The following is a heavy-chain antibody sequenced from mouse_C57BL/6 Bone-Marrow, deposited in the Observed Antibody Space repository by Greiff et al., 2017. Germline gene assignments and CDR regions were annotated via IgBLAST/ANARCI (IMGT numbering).Heavy chain of an antibody. CDR1: GYTFTDYY. CDR2: INPNNGGT. Sequence: DVQLQQSGPELVKPGASVKISCKASGYTFTDYYMNWVKQSHGKSLEWIGDINPNNGGTSYNQKFKGKATLTVDKSSSTAYMELRSLTSEDSAVYYCARGKVVADYWGQGTTLTVSS. J-gene: IGHJ2*01. CDR3: ARGKVVADY. D-gene: IGHD1-1*01. V-gene: IGHV1-26*01.